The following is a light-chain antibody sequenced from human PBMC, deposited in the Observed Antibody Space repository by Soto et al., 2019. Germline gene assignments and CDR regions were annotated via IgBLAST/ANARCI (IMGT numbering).Light chain of an antibody. Sequence: QSALTQPPSASGSPGQSVTISCTGSSSDVGAYNYVSWFQQHPGKAPKLMIFEVSKRSSGVPGRFSGSKSGNRASLTVSGLQAEDEADYYCSSHAGGNHWGVFGGGTKLTVL. CDR3: SSHAGGNHWGV. V-gene: IGLV2-8*01. CDR1: SSDVGAYNY. J-gene: IGLJ3*02. CDR2: EVS.